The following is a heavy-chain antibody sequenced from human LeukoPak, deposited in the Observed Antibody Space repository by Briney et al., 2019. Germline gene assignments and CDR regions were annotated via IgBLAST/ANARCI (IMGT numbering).Heavy chain of an antibody. CDR2: INHSGST. Sequence: SETLSLTCAVYGGSFSGYYWSWIRQPPGKGLEWIGEINHSGSTNYNPSLKSRVTISVDTSKNQFSLKLSSVTAADTAVYYCARGEDAAMVHDYWGQGTLVTVSS. D-gene: IGHD5-18*01. J-gene: IGHJ4*02. CDR3: ARGEDAAMVHDY. V-gene: IGHV4-34*01. CDR1: GGSFSGYY.